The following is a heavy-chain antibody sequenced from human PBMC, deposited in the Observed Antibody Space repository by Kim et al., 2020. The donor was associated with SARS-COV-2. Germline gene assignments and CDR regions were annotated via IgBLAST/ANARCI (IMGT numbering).Heavy chain of an antibody. Sequence: SVKVSCKASGGTFSSYAISWVRQAPGQGLEWMGGIIPIFGTANYAQKFQGRVTITADESTSTAYMELSSLRSEDTAVYYCARGGEGPATISLTDYWGQGTLVTVSS. J-gene: IGHJ4*02. CDR2: IIPIFGTA. CDR1: GGTFSSYA. CDR3: ARGGEGPATISLTDY. D-gene: IGHD3-16*01. V-gene: IGHV1-69*13.